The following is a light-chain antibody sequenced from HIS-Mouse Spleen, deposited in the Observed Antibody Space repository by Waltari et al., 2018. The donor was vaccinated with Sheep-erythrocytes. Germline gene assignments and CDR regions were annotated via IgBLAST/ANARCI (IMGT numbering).Light chain of an antibody. Sequence: QSALTQPRSVSGSPGQSVTISCPGTSSDGGGYYYVSWYQQHPGKAPKLMIYDVSKRPSGVPDRFSGSKSGNTASLTISGLQAEDEADYYCCSYAGSYNHVFATGTKVTVL. CDR1: SSDGGGYYY. CDR3: CSYAGSYNHV. CDR2: DVS. J-gene: IGLJ1*01. V-gene: IGLV2-11*01.